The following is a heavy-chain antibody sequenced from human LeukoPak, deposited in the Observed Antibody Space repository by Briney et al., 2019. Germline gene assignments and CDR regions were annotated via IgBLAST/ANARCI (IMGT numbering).Heavy chain of an antibody. J-gene: IGHJ5*02. CDR2: IKQDGSEK. V-gene: IGHV3-7*01. D-gene: IGHD2-21*01. Sequence: GGSLRLSCAASGFTFSRYWMSWIRQAPGKGLEWVANIKQDGSEKYYVESVKGRFTIPKDNAKQSLYLQMNGLRVDDTAVYYCAKLGDLFDPWGQGTLVTVSS. CDR1: GFTFSRYW. CDR3: AKLGDLFDP.